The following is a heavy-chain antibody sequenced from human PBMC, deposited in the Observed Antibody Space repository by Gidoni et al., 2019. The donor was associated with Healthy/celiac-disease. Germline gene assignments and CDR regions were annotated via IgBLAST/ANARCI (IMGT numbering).Heavy chain of an antibody. Sequence: QVQLVQSGAEVKKPGASVQVSCKASGYTFTSHGISWVRQAPGQGLEWMGWISAYNGNTNYAQKLQGRVTMTTDTSTSTAYMELRSLRSDDTAVYYCARVDSSSWYYYYYGMDVWGKGTTVTVSS. V-gene: IGHV1-18*01. J-gene: IGHJ6*04. D-gene: IGHD6-13*01. CDR3: ARVDSSSWYYYYYGMDV. CDR2: ISAYNGNT. CDR1: GYTFTSHG.